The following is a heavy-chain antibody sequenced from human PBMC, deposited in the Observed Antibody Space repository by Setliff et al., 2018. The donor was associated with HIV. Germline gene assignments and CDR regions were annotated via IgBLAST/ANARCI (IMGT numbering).Heavy chain of an antibody. D-gene: IGHD3-10*01. CDR1: GGSISSGSYS. V-gene: IGHV4-39*01. J-gene: IGHJ4*02. CDR2: IYYSGST. CDR3: ARHVRYSGSGSYSFDY. Sequence: SGTLSLTCTVSGGSISSGSYSWGWIRQPPGKGLEWIGSIYYSGSTYYNPSLKSRVTISVDTSKKQFSLKLNSVTAADTAVYYCARHVRYSGSGSYSFDYWGQGTLVTVSS.